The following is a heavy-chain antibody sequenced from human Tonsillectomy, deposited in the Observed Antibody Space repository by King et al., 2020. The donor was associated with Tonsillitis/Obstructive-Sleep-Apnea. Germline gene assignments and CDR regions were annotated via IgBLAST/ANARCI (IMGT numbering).Heavy chain of an antibody. Sequence: LQLQESGPGLVKPSETLSLTCTVSGGSISSSSYYWGWIRQPPGKGLEWIGSIYYSGSTYYNPSLKSRVTISVDTSKNQFSLKLSSVTAADTAVYYCAGLVESCTNGVCYRPHFDYWGQGTLVTVSS. CDR1: GGSISSSSYY. CDR2: IYYSGST. D-gene: IGHD2-8*01. J-gene: IGHJ4*02. CDR3: AGLVESCTNGVCYRPHFDY. V-gene: IGHV4-39*01.